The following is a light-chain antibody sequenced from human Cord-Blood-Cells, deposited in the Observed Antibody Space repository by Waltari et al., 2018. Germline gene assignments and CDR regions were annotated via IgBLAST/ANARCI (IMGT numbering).Light chain of an antibody. CDR2: QDS. J-gene: IGLJ2*01. CDR1: KLGDKY. Sequence: SYELTQPHSVSVSPGQTASITCSGDKLGDKYACWYQQKPGQSPELVIYQDSKRPSGIPERFSGSNSGNTATLTISGTQAMDEADYYCQAWDSSTAVVFGGGTKLTVL. CDR3: QAWDSSTAVV. V-gene: IGLV3-1*01.